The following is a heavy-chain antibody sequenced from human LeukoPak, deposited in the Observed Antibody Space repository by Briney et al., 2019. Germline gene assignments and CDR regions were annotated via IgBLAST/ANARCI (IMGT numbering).Heavy chain of an antibody. CDR2: IIPILGIA. CDR3: ARDLKAWPFDY. J-gene: IGHJ4*02. CDR1: RGTFSSYT. V-gene: IGHV1-69*04. Sequence: ASVKVSCKASRGTFSSYTISWVRQAPGQGLEWMGRIIPILGIANYAQKFQGRVTTTADKSTSTAYMELSSLRSEDTAVYYCARDLKAWPFDYWGQGTLVTVSS.